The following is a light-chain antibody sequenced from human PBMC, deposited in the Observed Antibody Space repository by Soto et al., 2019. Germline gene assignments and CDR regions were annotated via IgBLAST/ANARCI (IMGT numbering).Light chain of an antibody. CDR2: KAS. J-gene: IGKJ5*01. V-gene: IGKV1-5*03. CDR1: QSIGDW. Sequence: DIHMTQCPSTLSASVGDRVTITCRASQSIGDWLAWYQQKPGKAPKLLIYKASSLQSGVSSRFSGSGSGTEFTLTISSLQPDEFATYYCLQYNRYPYTFGPGTRLEIK. CDR3: LQYNRYPYT.